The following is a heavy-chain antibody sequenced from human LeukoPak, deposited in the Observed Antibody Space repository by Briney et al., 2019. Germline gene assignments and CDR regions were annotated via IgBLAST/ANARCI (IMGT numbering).Heavy chain of an antibody. J-gene: IGHJ6*03. CDR2: ISAYNGNT. CDR3: ARVKSAVTTNYYYYYMDV. V-gene: IGHV1-18*01. Sequence: ASVKVSCKASGYTFTSYGISWVRQAPGQGLEGMGWISAYNGNTNYAQKLQGRVTMTTDTSTSTAYMELRSLRSDDTAVYYCARVKSAVTTNYYYYYMDVWGKGTTVTVSS. CDR1: GYTFTSYG. D-gene: IGHD4-17*01.